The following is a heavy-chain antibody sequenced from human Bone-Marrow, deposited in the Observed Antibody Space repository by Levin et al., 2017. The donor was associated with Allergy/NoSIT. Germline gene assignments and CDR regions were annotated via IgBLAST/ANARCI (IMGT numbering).Heavy chain of an antibody. Sequence: SETLSLTCIVSGGSISRGGYHWTWIRQHAGKGLEWIGYIYYSGSTYYNPSLKSRAMISVDTSKNQFSLKVSSATAADTAVYYCAREDGSTFDSWGQGALVTVSS. D-gene: IGHD2-2*03. CDR2: IYYSGST. CDR1: GGSISRGGYH. CDR3: AREDGSTFDS. V-gene: IGHV4-31*03. J-gene: IGHJ4*02.